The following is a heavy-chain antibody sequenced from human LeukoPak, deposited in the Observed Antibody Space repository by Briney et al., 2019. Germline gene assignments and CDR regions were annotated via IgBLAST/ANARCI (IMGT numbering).Heavy chain of an antibody. CDR3: ARSLLGRYCSSTSCYRGYYFDY. Sequence: PSETLSLTCSVSDGSTTGYYWSWIRQPPGKGLEWIAYVYYTGRTLYNPPLESRVTISVDTSKNQFSLKLSSVTAADTAVYYCARSLLGRYCSSTSCYRGYYFDYWGQGTLVTVSS. CDR2: VYYTGRT. V-gene: IGHV4-59*01. D-gene: IGHD2-2*02. J-gene: IGHJ4*02. CDR1: DGSTTGYY.